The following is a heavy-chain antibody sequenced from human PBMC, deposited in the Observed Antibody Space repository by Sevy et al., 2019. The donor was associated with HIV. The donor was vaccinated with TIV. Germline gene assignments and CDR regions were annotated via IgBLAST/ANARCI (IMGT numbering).Heavy chain of an antibody. Sequence: GGSLRLSCAASGITFSSHAMHWVRQAPGKGLEWVTTISYDGSNKYYADSVKGRFTISRDNSKNTLYLQMNSLRAEDTAVYCCAGADYGDYSGEFDYWGQGTLVTVSS. V-gene: IGHV3-30-3*01. CDR2: ISYDGSNK. J-gene: IGHJ4*01. CDR1: GITFSSHA. CDR3: AGADYGDYSGEFDY. D-gene: IGHD4-17*01.